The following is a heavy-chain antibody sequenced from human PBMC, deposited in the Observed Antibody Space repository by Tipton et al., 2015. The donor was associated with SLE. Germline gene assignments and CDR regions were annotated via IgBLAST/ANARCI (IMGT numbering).Heavy chain of an antibody. CDR2: IWLDGTNI. Sequence: RSLRLSCAASGFTFSSYGMHWVRQAPGKGLEWVAVIWLDGTNIKYADSVRGRFAISRDDSKNTLFLQMRSVRPEDTAVYYCAKEGAGDGCVLDHWGQGALVPVSS. J-gene: IGHJ4*02. CDR1: GFTFSSYG. CDR3: AKEGAGDGCVLDH. V-gene: IGHV3-30*18. D-gene: IGHD5-24*01.